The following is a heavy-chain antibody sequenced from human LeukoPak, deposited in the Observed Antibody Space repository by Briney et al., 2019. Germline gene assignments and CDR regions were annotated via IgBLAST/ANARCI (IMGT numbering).Heavy chain of an antibody. J-gene: IGHJ1*01. V-gene: IGHV4-30-4*01. CDR3: ARIVVVTGYFQH. Sequence: SETLSLTCTVSGGSISSGDYYWSWIRQPPGKGLEWIGYIYYSGSTYYNPSLKSRVTISVDTSKNQFSLKLSSVTAADTAVYYCARIVVVTGYFQHWGQGTLVTVSS. CDR2: IYYSGST. D-gene: IGHD2-21*01. CDR1: GGSISSGDYY.